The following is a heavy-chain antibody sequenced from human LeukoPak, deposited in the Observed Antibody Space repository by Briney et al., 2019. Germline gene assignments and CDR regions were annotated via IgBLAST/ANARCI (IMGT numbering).Heavy chain of an antibody. J-gene: IGHJ4*02. Sequence: ASVKLSCKASEDTFTYYHIHWVRQAPGQGVEWMGAVSATGRTTINTQTFQGRVTMTRDTSTGTVYMELSSLRFEDTAMYYCATEAPRSYYFDYWGQGILVTVSS. V-gene: IGHV1-46*01. CDR3: ATEAPRSYYFDY. CDR1: EDTFTYYH. CDR2: VSATGRTT.